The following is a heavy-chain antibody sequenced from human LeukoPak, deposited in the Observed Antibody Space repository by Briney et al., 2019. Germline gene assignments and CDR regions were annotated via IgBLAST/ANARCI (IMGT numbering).Heavy chain of an antibody. CDR2: IIPIFGTA. CDR3: AREGSLDGGYTDY. CDR1: GGTFSSYA. D-gene: IGHD5-12*01. Sequence: SVKVSCKASGGTFSSYAISWVRQAPGQGLEWMGGIIPIFGTANYAQKFQGRVTITTDESTSTAYMELSSPRSEDTAVYYCAREGSLDGGYTDYWGQGTLVTVSS. V-gene: IGHV1-69*05. J-gene: IGHJ4*02.